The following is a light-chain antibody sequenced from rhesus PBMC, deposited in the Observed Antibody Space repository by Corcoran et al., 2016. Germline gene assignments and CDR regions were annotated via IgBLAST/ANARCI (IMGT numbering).Light chain of an antibody. Sequence: EIVMTQSPATLSLSPGETATLSCRASESVGSYLAWYQQKPGQVPKLLVHSAYFRATGIPDRVSGSGSRTEFTLTISSLEPDDVGVYHCQQYNDLLPTFGHGTKVDIK. CDR3: QQYNDLLPT. CDR2: SAY. CDR1: ESVGSY. J-gene: IGKJ1*01. V-gene: IGKV3-40*03.